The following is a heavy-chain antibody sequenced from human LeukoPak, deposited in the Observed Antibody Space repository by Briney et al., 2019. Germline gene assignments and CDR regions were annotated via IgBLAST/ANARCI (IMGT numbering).Heavy chain of an antibody. CDR3: AIYGLITPPYYFDY. D-gene: IGHD1-14*01. CDR1: GGSISSSSYY. J-gene: IGHJ4*02. V-gene: IGHV4-39*07. Sequence: PSETLSLTCTVSGGSISSSSYYWGWIRQPPGKGLEWIGSIYYSGSTYYNPSLKSRVTISVDTSKNQFSLKLGSVTAADPAVYYCAIYGLITPPYYFDYWGQGTLVTVSS. CDR2: IYYSGST.